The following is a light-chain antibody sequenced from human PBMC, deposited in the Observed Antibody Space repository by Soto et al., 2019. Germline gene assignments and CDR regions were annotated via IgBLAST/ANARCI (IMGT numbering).Light chain of an antibody. CDR3: QKYSKWPLA. V-gene: IGKV3-15*01. J-gene: IGKJ4*01. Sequence: EVVLTQSPATLSVSPGEGATLSCKASQSVDSRLAWYQQKPGQAPRLLIEGASSRGTDIPARFSGSGSGTEFTLTIPSLQSEDFEVYYCQKYSKWPLAFGGGTRVEIK. CDR2: GAS. CDR1: QSVDSR.